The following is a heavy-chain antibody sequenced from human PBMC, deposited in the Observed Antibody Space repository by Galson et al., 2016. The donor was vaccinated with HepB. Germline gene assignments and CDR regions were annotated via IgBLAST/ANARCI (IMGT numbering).Heavy chain of an antibody. CDR2: INQRGST. CDR1: NGSLSDNY. D-gene: IGHD3-16*01. CDR3: ARVTVGRYGPQGTFDI. Sequence: ETLSLTCGVYNGSLSDNYWTWIRQPPGRGLEWIAEINQRGSTNYNPSLRSLVTIPVATSKNQRSLKLTSATAANTAVYYCARVTVGRYGPQGTFDIWGQGTLVTVSS. J-gene: IGHJ3*02. V-gene: IGHV4-34*01.